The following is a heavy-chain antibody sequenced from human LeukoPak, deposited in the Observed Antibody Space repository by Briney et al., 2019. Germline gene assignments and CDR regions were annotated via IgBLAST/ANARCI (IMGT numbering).Heavy chain of an antibody. J-gene: IGHJ4*02. V-gene: IGHV3-66*01. Sequence: GGSLRLSCAASGFTVSNNYMNWVRQAPGKGLEWVSLIYSGGTTYYADSVKGRFTISRDGSKNTLYLQMNSLRVEDTAVYYCARDPPTVTANTYGWGQGTLVTVSS. CDR1: GFTVSNNY. D-gene: IGHD5-18*01. CDR2: IYSGGTT. CDR3: ARDPPTVTANTYG.